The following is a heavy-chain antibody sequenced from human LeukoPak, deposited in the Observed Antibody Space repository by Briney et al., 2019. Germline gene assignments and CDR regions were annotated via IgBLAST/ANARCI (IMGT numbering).Heavy chain of an antibody. J-gene: IGHJ4*02. V-gene: IGHV3-33*01. Sequence: HPGRSLRLSCAASGFTFTNYGMHWVRQAPGKGLEWVAVIWYDGSNQYYADSVKGRFTISRDNSKNTLYLQMNSLRAEDTAVYYCSANFDFWGQGTLVTVPS. CDR3: SANFDF. CDR2: IWYDGSNQ. CDR1: GFTFTNYG. D-gene: IGHD6-25*01.